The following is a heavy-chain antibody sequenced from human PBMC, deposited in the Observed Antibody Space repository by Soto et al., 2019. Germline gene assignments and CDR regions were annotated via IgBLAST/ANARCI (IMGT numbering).Heavy chain of an antibody. CDR1: PGSITSHY. CDR2: IYYSGST. CDR3: ARLKYGTRSGHSHYAEHLQY. Sequence: ETRSLPWTVSPGSITSHYWSWVRQPPGKGMQWIAYIYYSGSTNYNPSLKSRVTISVDTSKNQCSLKLSSVTAADTAVYYCARLKYGTRSGHSHYAEHLQYWG. D-gene: IGHD2-15*01. V-gene: IGHV4-59*11. J-gene: IGHJ1*01.